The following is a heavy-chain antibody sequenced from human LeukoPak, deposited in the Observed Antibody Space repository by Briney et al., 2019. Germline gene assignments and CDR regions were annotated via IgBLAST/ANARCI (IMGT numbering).Heavy chain of an antibody. CDR3: ASARLNYYDSSGYYSDNFDY. Sequence: PSETLSLTCTVSGGSISSYYWSWIRQPPGKGLEWIGYIYYSGSTNYNPSLKSRVTISVDTSKNQFSLKLSSVTAADTAVYYCASARLNYYDSSGYYSDNFDYWGQGTLVTVSS. J-gene: IGHJ4*02. CDR2: IYYSGST. CDR1: GGSISSYY. D-gene: IGHD3-22*01. V-gene: IGHV4-59*01.